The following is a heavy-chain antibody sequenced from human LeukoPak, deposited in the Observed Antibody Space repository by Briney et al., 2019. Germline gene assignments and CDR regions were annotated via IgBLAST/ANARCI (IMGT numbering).Heavy chain of an antibody. CDR1: GFTFNYIW. V-gene: IGHV3-15*01. Sequence: GGSLRLSCVASGFTFNYIWMTWVRQAPGKGLEWVGRIKSKTDGGAIDYAAPVKGRFSISRDDSKKTVYLQMNSLEAEDTAVYHCAALRGGGGWSKDDAFDIWGQGTMVTVSS. J-gene: IGHJ3*02. CDR2: IKSKTDGGAI. D-gene: IGHD6-19*01. CDR3: AALRGGGGWSKDDAFDI.